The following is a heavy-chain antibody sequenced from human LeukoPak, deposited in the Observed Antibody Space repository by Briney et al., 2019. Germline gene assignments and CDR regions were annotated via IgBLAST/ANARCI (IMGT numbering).Heavy chain of an antibody. J-gene: IGHJ4*02. CDR3: ARSEMSRAARRYYFDY. CDR2: IIPILGIA. D-gene: IGHD6-6*01. V-gene: IGHV1-69*02. Sequence: SVKVSCKASGGIFSSYTISWVRQAPGQGLEWMGGIIPILGIANYAQKFQGRVTITADKSTSTAYMELSSLRSEDTAVYYCARSEMSRAARRYYFDYWGQGTLVTVSS. CDR1: GGIFSSYT.